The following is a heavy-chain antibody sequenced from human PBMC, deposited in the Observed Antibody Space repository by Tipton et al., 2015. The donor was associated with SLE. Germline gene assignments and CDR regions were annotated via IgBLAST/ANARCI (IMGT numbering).Heavy chain of an antibody. V-gene: IGHV4-61*01. CDR2: IYYSGST. D-gene: IGHD6-13*01. CDR1: GGSVSSGSYY. CDR3: ARGAGRSWSAYYYGMDV. Sequence: LRLSCTVSGGSVSSGSYYWSWIRQPSGEGLEWIGFIYYSGSTYSNPSLKSRVTISVDTSKNQFSLNLNSVTAADTAVDYCARGAGRSWSAYYYGMDVWGQGTTVTVSS. J-gene: IGHJ6*02.